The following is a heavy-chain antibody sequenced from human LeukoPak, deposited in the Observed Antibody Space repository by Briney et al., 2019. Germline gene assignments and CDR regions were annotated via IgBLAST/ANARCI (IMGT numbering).Heavy chain of an antibody. V-gene: IGHV5-51*01. J-gene: IGHJ4*02. CDR1: GYSFTSYW. Sequence: GESLKISFKGSGYSFTSYWIGWGRPMPGKGLEWMGIIYPGDSDTRYSPSFQGQVTISADKSISTAYLQWSSLKASDTAMYYCARVYPPPMATIGFDYWGQGTLVTVSS. CDR3: ARVYPPPMATIGFDY. D-gene: IGHD5-24*01. CDR2: IYPGDSDT.